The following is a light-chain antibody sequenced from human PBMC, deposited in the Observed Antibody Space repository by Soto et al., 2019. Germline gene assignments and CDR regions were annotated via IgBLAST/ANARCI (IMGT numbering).Light chain of an antibody. CDR3: QQYHNWPLYT. V-gene: IGKV3-15*01. CDR2: AAS. Sequence: EIAMTQSPGTLSVSPGDSATLSCRASQSVGSRLAWYQQKPGQAPRLLIYAASTRATGIPARFSAFGSGTEFTLTISAMQSEDFAFYYCQQYHNWPLYTFGQGTNLDIK. J-gene: IGKJ2*01. CDR1: QSVGSR.